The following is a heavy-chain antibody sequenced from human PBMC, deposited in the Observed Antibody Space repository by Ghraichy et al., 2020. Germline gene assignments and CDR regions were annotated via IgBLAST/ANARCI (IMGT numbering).Heavy chain of an antibody. J-gene: IGHJ4*02. V-gene: IGHV3-23*01. CDR3: AKGVVPAAIPVDY. D-gene: IGHD2-2*02. CDR2: ISGSGGST. CDR1: GFTFSSYA. Sequence: GESLNISCAASGFTFSSYAMSWVRQAPGKGLEWVSAISGSGGSTYYADSVKGWFTISRDNSKNTLYLQMNSLRAEDTAVYYCAKGVVPAAIPVDYWGQGTLVTVSS.